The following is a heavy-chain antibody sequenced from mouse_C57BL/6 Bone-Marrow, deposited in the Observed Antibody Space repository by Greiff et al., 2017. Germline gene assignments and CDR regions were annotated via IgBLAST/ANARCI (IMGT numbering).Heavy chain of an antibody. CDR2: ISSGGSYT. CDR3: ARGGYPWCAY. D-gene: IGHD3-1*01. Sequence: EVKLVESGGDLVKPGGSLKLSCAASGFTFSSYGMSWVRQTPDKRLEWVATISSGGSYTYYPDSVKGRFTISRDNAKNTLYLQMSSLKSEDAAMYYCARGGYPWCAYWGQGTLVTVSA. J-gene: IGHJ3*01. V-gene: IGHV5-6*01. CDR1: GFTFSSYG.